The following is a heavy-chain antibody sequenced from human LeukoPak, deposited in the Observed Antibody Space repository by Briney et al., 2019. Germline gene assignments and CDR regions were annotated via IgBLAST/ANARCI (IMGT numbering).Heavy chain of an antibody. Sequence: GGSLRLSCAASGFTFDDYAMHWVRQAPGKGLEWVSCISWNSGSIGYADSVKGRFTICRDNAKNSLYLQLNSLRAEDTALYYCAKDNPPHHSSSYGGFCQHWGQGTLVTVSS. CDR1: GFTFDDYA. CDR3: AKDNPPHHSSSYGGFCQH. J-gene: IGHJ1*01. V-gene: IGHV3-9*01. CDR2: ISWNSGSI. D-gene: IGHD6-6*01.